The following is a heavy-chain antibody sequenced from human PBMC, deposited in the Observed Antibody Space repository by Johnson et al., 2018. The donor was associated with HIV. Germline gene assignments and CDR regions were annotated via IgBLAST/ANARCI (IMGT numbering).Heavy chain of an antibody. V-gene: IGHV3-30*02. CDR1: GFTFSSYG. Sequence: VQLVESGGGVVQPGGSLRLSCAASGFTFSSYGMHWVRQAPGKGLEWVAFIRYDGSNKYYADSVKGRFTISRDNSKNTLYLQMNSLRAEDTAVYFCARNRITMVQMTSHDVFDIWGQGTMVTVSS. J-gene: IGHJ3*02. CDR2: IRYDGSNK. CDR3: ARNRITMVQMTSHDVFDI. D-gene: IGHD3-10*01.